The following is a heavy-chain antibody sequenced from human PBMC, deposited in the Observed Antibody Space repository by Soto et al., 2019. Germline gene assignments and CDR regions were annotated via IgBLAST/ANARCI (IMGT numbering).Heavy chain of an antibody. D-gene: IGHD1-26*01. CDR2: IFHSGST. V-gene: IGHV4-4*02. CDR1: GGSISSNNW. CDR3: PRVYSGSYSDS. J-gene: IGHJ4*02. Sequence: SETLSLTCAVSGGSISSNNWWSWVRQPPGKGLEWIGEIFHSGSTHYSPSLKSRVTISVDKSKNHFSLNLTSVTAADTAVYYCPRVYSGSYSDSWGQGTLVTVSS.